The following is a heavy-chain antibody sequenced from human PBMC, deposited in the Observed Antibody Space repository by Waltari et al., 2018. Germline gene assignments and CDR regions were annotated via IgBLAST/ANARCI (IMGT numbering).Heavy chain of an antibody. CDR2: INQDGSGE. V-gene: IGHV3-7*04. CDR1: GFTFSNFW. J-gene: IGHJ4*02. Sequence: EVQLVESGGGLVQPGGSLRLSCAASGFTFSNFWMSWGRQASGKGLEWVANINQDGSGEYYVDSVKDRFTISRDNARNSLYLQMNSLRAEDTAVYYCQRGDYWGQGTLVTVSS. CDR3: QRGDY.